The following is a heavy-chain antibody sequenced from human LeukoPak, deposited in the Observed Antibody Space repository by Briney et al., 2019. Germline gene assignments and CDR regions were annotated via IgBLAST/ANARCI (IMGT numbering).Heavy chain of an antibody. CDR3: QKTAYEILTATNWFDP. J-gene: IGHJ5*02. Sequence: VGSMRLSCAASGLTFSGYAMHWVRHAPCKMLNWVAVISYDGTNKYYGDSVKGRFTISRDNAKNSLYLQMNSLRAEDTVFFFKQKTAYEILTATNWFDPWGQGTLVTVSS. V-gene: IGHV3-30*04. CDR1: GLTFSGYA. D-gene: IGHD3-9*01. CDR2: ISYDGTNK.